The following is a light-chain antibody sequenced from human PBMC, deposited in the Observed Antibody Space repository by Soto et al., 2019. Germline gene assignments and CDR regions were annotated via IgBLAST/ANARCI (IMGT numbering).Light chain of an antibody. CDR2: EAT. Sequence: QSVLTQPASMSGSPGQSITIPCTGTRSDLGRYNFVSWYQHHPGTAPKLSIYEATKRPSGVSYRFSGSKSGNTASLTISGLQAEDEADYYCTSYTITSPYVFGTGTKVTVL. J-gene: IGLJ1*01. CDR1: RSDLGRYNF. V-gene: IGLV2-14*01. CDR3: TSYTITSPYV.